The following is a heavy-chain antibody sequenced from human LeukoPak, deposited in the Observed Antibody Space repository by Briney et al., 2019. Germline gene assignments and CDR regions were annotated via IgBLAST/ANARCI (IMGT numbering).Heavy chain of an antibody. Sequence: PSETLSLTCTVSGGSISSYYWSWIRQPPGKGLEWIGYIYYSGSTNYNPSLKSRVTISVDTSKNQFSLKLSSVTAADTAVYYCARIGPPRRLYYFDYWGQGTLVTVSS. V-gene: IGHV4-59*08. CDR2: IYYSGST. CDR1: GGSISSYY. D-gene: IGHD1-14*01. CDR3: ARIGPPRRLYYFDY. J-gene: IGHJ4*02.